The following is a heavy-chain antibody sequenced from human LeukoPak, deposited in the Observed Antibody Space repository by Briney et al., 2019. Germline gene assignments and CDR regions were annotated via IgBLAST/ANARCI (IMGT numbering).Heavy chain of an antibody. D-gene: IGHD2-21*01. CDR3: ACGSPTSYNYYYYYMDV. CDR1: GYTFTGYY. CDR2: INPNSGGT. J-gene: IGHJ6*03. V-gene: IGHV1-2*02. Sequence: ASVKVSCQASGYTFTGYYMHWVRQAPGQGLEWMGWINPNSGGTNYAQKFQGRVTMTRDTSISTAYMELSRLRSDDTAVYYCACGSPTSYNYYYYYMDVWGKGTTVTVSS.